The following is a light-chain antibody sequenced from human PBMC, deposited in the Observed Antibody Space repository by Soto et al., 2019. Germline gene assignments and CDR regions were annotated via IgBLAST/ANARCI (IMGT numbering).Light chain of an antibody. CDR3: GTWDSSLSAVV. Sequence: QSVLTQPPSVSAAPGQRVTISCSGSSSNIGNSYVSWYQQLPGTAPKLLIYENNKRPSAIPDRFSGSKSGTSATLGITGLQTGDEADYYCGTWDSSLSAVVFGGGTKLTVL. CDR1: SSNIGNSY. CDR2: ENN. J-gene: IGLJ2*01. V-gene: IGLV1-51*02.